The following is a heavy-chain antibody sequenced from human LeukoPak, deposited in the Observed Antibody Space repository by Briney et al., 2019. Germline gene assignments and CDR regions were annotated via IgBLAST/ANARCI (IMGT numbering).Heavy chain of an antibody. CDR3: ARDLTGGSWDFDY. J-gene: IGHJ4*02. CDR2: INTNTGNP. V-gene: IGHV7-4-1*02. CDR1: GYTFTGYS. D-gene: IGHD3-16*01. Sequence: ASVKVSCKASGYTFTGYSMHWVRQAPGQGLEWMGWINTNTGNPTYAQGFTGRFVFSLDTSVSTAYLQISSLKAEDTAVYYCARDLTGGSWDFDYWGQGTLVTVSS.